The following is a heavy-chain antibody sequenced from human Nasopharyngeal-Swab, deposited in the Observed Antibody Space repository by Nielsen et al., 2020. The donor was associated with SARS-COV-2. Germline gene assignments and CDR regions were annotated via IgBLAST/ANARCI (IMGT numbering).Heavy chain of an antibody. V-gene: IGHV3-74*03. Sequence: GESLKISCAASGFTFSNYWMHWVRQAPGKGLVWVSRVSPDGTSTTYADSVKGRFTVSRDNAKNTLYLQLNSLRAEDTAVYYCAKDPRSYGSGSYCNWFDPWGQGTLVTVSS. J-gene: IGHJ5*02. CDR3: AKDPRSYGSGSYCNWFDP. D-gene: IGHD3-10*01. CDR1: GFTFSNYW. CDR2: VSPDGTST.